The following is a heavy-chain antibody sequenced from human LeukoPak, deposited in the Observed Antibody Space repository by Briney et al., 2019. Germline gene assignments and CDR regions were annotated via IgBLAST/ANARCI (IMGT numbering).Heavy chain of an antibody. J-gene: IGHJ4*02. CDR2: ISAYNGNT. D-gene: IGHD4-17*01. CDR3: ARESDHGDPYY. CDR1: GYTFTSYG. V-gene: IGHV1-18*01. Sequence: ASVKVSCKASGYTFTSYGISWVRQAPGQGLEWMGRISAYNGNTNYAQKLQGRVTMTTDTSTSTAYMELTSLTSDDTAVYYCARESDHGDPYYWGQGTLVTVSS.